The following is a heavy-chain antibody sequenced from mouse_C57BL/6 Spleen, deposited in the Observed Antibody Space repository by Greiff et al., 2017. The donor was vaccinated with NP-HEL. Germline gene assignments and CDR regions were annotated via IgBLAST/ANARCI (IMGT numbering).Heavy chain of an antibody. CDR3: ARGYGSSAFDY. J-gene: IGHJ2*01. V-gene: IGHV1-64*01. Sequence: QVQLQQPGAELVKPGASVKLSCKASGYTFTSYWMHWVKQRPGQGLEWIGMIHPNSGSTNYNEKFKSKATLTVDKSSSTAYMQLSNLTSEDSAVYYCARGYGSSAFDYWGQGTTLTVSS. D-gene: IGHD1-1*01. CDR2: IHPNSGST. CDR1: GYTFTSYW.